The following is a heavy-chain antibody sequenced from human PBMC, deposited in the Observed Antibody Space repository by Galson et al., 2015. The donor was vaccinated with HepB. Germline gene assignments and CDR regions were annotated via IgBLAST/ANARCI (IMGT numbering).Heavy chain of an antibody. Sequence: SLRLSCAASGFSFTTYAMSWVRQAPGKGLEWVSAISGSGNEVYYTDSVKGRFTISRDNSKNTVHLQMNSLRAEDTAVYYCARDPDDTEGYCMTFEYWGQGTLVTVSS. V-gene: IGHV3-23*01. CDR2: ISGSGNEV. D-gene: IGHD1-26*01. CDR1: GFSFTTYA. J-gene: IGHJ4*02. CDR3: ARDPDDTEGYCMTFEY.